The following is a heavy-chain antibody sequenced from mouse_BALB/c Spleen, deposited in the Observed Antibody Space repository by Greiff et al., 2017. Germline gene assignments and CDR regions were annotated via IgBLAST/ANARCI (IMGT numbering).Heavy chain of an antibody. V-gene: IGHV5-6*01. J-gene: IGHJ3*01. CDR1: GFTFSSYG. CDR3: ARDGGNYVSWFAY. D-gene: IGHD1-1*02. Sequence: EVKVVESGGDLVKPGGSLKLSCAASGFTFSSYGMSWVRQTPDKRLEWVATISSGGSYTYYPDSVKGRFTISRDNAKNTLYLQMSSLKSEDTAMYYCARDGGNYVSWFAYWGQGTLVTVSA. CDR2: ISSGGSYT.